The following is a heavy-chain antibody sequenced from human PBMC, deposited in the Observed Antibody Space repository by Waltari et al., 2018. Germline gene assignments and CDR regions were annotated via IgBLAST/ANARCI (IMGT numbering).Heavy chain of an antibody. D-gene: IGHD5-18*01. Sequence: QVQLQESGPGLVKPSETLSLTCAVSGYSISSGYYWGWLREPPGKGLEWIGSIYHSGSTYYNPSLKSRVTISVDTSKNQFSLKLSSVTAADTAVYYCASRLPFPAWDYYYYMDVWGKGTTVTVSS. V-gene: IGHV4-38-2*01. CDR3: ASRLPFPAWDYYYYMDV. CDR2: IYHSGST. CDR1: GYSISSGYY. J-gene: IGHJ6*03.